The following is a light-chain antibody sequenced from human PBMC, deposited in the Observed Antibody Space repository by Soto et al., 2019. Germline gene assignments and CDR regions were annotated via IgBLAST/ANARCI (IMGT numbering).Light chain of an antibody. J-gene: IGKJ1*01. CDR1: QSITNR. Sequence: DIQMTQSPSTLSASVGDRVTITCRASQSITNRLAWYQQKPGKAPKVLIYDASNLETGVPSRFSGSGFGTEFILTISSLQPDDFATYWCQHYGGMWTFVQGTKVEMK. CDR2: DAS. V-gene: IGKV1-5*01. CDR3: QHYGGMWT.